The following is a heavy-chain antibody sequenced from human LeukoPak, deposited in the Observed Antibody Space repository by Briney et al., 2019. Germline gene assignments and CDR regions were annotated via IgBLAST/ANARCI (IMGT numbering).Heavy chain of an antibody. CDR3: ATSKQYYYDSSGYLAYFDY. V-gene: IGHV3-21*01. D-gene: IGHD3-22*01. CDR1: GFTFSSYS. CDR2: ISSSSYI. J-gene: IGHJ4*02. Sequence: PGGSLRLSCAASGFTFSSYSMNWVRQAPGKGLEWVSSISSSSYIYYADSVKGRFTISRDNAKNSLYLQMNSLRAEDTAVYYCATSKQYYYDSSGYLAYFDYWGQGTLVTVSS.